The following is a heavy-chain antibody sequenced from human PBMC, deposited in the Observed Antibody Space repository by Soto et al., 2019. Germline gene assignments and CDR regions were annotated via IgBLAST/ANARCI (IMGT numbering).Heavy chain of an antibody. J-gene: IGHJ3*02. CDR1: GGSISSGGYY. CDR3: ARDRAGYDILTGYRRVDAFDI. V-gene: IGHV4-31*03. CDR2: IYYSGST. D-gene: IGHD3-9*01. Sequence: SETLSLTCTVSGGSISSGGYYWSWIRQHPGKGLEWIGYIYYSGSTYYNPSLKSRVTISVDTSKNQFSLKLSSVTAADTAVYYCARDRAGYDILTGYRRVDAFDIWGQGTMVTVAS.